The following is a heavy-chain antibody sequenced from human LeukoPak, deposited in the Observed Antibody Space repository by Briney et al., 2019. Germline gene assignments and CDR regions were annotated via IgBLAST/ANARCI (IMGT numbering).Heavy chain of an antibody. CDR2: IKSKPDGGTT. CDR3: TAAPISEGRFSGSLIDY. CDR1: GFTFSNAW. J-gene: IGHJ4*02. D-gene: IGHD1-26*01. V-gene: IGHV3-15*01. Sequence: PGGSLRLSCAASGFTFSNAWMSWVRQAPGKGLDWVGRIKSKPDGGTTDYAAPVKGRFTISRDDSKNTLYLQMNSLKTEDTAVYYCTAAPISEGRFSGSLIDYWGQGTLVTVSS.